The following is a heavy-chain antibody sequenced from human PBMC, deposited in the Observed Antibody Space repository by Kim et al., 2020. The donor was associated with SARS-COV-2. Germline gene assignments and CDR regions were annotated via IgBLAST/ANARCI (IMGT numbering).Heavy chain of an antibody. CDR3: ARSSIFGVRPYDY. V-gene: IGHV3-7*03. Sequence: YVDSVKGRFTISRDNAKNSLYLQMNSLRAEDTAVYYCARSSIFGVRPYDYWGQGTLVTVSS. J-gene: IGHJ4*02. D-gene: IGHD3-3*01.